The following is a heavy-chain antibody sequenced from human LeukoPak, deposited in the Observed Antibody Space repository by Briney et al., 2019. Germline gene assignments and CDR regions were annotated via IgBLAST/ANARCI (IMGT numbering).Heavy chain of an antibody. V-gene: IGHV1-58*02. CDR1: GFTFTSSA. Sequence: SVKVSCKASGFTFTSSAIQWVRQARGQRLEWIGWIVVGSGNTNYAQKFQERVTITRDMSTSTAYMELSSLRSEDTAVYYCAAGVLRFLEWLPLHFDYWGQGTLVTVSS. CDR3: AAGVLRFLEWLPLHFDY. D-gene: IGHD3-3*01. CDR2: IVVGSGNT. J-gene: IGHJ4*02.